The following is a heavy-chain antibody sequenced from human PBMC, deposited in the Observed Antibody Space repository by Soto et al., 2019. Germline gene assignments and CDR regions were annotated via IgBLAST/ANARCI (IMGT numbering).Heavy chain of an antibody. V-gene: IGHV4-30-4*01. Sequence: QVQLQESGPGLVKPSQTLSLTCTVSGGSISSGDYYWSWIRQPPGKGLEWIGYIYYSGSTYYNPSRKSRVTIPVDTSKNQCSLKLSSVTAADTAVYYCARVSSGYYPDFDYWGQGTLVTVSS. D-gene: IGHD3-22*01. CDR1: GGSISSGDYY. J-gene: IGHJ4*02. CDR2: IYYSGST. CDR3: ARVSSGYYPDFDY.